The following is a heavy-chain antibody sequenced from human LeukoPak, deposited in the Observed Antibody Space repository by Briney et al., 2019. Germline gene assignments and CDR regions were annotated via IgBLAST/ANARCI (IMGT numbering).Heavy chain of an antibody. V-gene: IGHV4-34*01. J-gene: IGHJ6*02. CDR2: INHSGSI. CDR3: ARGMGYFDSSGYYHDYGMDV. Sequence: SETLSLTCAVYGGSFSNYYWSWIRQSPGKGLDWIGEINHSGSINYNPSLKSRFTISVDTSKNQFSLKLSSVTAADTAVYYCARGMGYFDSSGYYHDYGMDVWGQGTTVTVSS. D-gene: IGHD3-22*01. CDR1: GGSFSNYY.